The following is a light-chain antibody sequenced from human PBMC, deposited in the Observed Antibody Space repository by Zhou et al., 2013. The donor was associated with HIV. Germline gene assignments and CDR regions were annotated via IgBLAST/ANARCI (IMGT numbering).Light chain of an antibody. CDR1: QSISSW. CDR3: QQCDTYAWT. Sequence: DIQMTQSPSTLSASVEDRVTITCRASQSISSWLAWYQQKPGKAPKLLIYKASSLQSGVPSRFSGSGSGTEFTLTISSLQPDDFATYYCQQCDTYAWTFGQGTKVDIK. V-gene: IGKV1-5*03. J-gene: IGKJ1*01. CDR2: KAS.